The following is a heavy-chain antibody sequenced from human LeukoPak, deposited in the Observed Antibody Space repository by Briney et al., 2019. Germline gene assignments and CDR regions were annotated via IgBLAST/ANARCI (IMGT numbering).Heavy chain of an antibody. CDR2: IRYDGSNK. V-gene: IGHV3-30*02. D-gene: IGHD1-1*01. Sequence: GGSLRLSCAASGFTFSSYGMHWVRQAPGKGLEWVAFIRYDGSNKYYADSVKGRFTISRDNSKNTLYLQMNSLRAEDTAVYYCAKATGIGRKMRALTPLMLFDIGGQGTMVTVSS. J-gene: IGHJ3*02. CDR1: GFTFSSYG. CDR3: AKATGIGRKMRALTPLMLFDI.